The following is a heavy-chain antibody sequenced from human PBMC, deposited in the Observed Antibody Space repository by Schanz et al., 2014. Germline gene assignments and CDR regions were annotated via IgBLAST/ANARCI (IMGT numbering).Heavy chain of an antibody. CDR3: ARDNRYYLFDY. J-gene: IGHJ4*02. CDR1: GFTFSTST. D-gene: IGHD3-16*02. V-gene: IGHV3-64*01. CDR2: IRSKGDMT. Sequence: EVQLVESGGGLVQPGGSLRLSCAASGFTFSTSTMHWVRQAPEKGLEYVSSIRSKGDMTFYGNSVKGRFTISRDNSKNTLYLQLGSLSAEDTAVYFCARDNRYYLFDYWGQGALVAVSS.